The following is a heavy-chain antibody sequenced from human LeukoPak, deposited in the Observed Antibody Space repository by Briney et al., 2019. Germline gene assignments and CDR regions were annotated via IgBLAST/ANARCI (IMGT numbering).Heavy chain of an antibody. V-gene: IGHV4-34*01. CDR2: INHSGST. CDR3: ARVTPYSYGYFDY. J-gene: IGHJ4*02. D-gene: IGHD5-18*01. Sequence: SETLSLTCAVYGGSFSGYYWSWIRQPPGKGLEWIGEINHSGSTNYNPSLKSRVTISVDTSKNQFSLKLSSVTAADTAVYYCARVTPYSYGYFDYWGQGTLVTVSS. CDR1: GGSFSGYY.